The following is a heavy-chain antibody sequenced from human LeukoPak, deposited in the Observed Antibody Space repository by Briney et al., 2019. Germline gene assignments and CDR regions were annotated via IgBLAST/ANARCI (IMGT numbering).Heavy chain of an antibody. Sequence: TSSETLSLTCTVSGGSISTYYWSWLRQPPGKGLEWIGYIYYSGSTNYNPSLKGRVTISVDTSKNQFSLKLSSVTAADTAVYYCARGATSLSYFDSRGQGTLVTVSS. CDR1: GGSISTYY. J-gene: IGHJ4*02. D-gene: IGHD2/OR15-2a*01. CDR3: ARGATSLSYFDS. CDR2: IYYSGST. V-gene: IGHV4-59*01.